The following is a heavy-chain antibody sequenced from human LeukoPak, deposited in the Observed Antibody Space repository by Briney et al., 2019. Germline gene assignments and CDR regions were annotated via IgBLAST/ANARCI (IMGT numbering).Heavy chain of an antibody. Sequence: SETLSLTCTVSGGSISSYYWSWIRQPAGKGLEWIGRIYTSGSTNYNPSLKSRVTMPVDTSKNQFSLKLSSVTAADTAVYYCARDSGFWSGYRPYYYYYGMDVWGQGTTVTVSS. D-gene: IGHD3-3*01. J-gene: IGHJ6*02. CDR2: IYTSGST. V-gene: IGHV4-4*07. CDR3: ARDSGFWSGYRPYYYYYGMDV. CDR1: GGSISSYY.